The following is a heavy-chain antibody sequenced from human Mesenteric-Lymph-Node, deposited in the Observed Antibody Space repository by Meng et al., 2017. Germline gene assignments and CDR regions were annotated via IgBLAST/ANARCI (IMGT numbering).Heavy chain of an antibody. CDR1: GGSFICLY. CDR2: INDIGNT. D-gene: IGHD1-26*01. CDR3: ARGYGPIHSEYNFDY. J-gene: IGHJ4*02. Sequence: QWGAGLLRPSGALALPWPCCGGSFICLYRNWIRQPPGKALEWIGEINDIGNTDYNPSLKNRVTISVDTSKNQSYLQLNSVTPEDTAVYYCARGYGPIHSEYNFDYWGQGTLVTVSS. V-gene: IGHV4-34*01.